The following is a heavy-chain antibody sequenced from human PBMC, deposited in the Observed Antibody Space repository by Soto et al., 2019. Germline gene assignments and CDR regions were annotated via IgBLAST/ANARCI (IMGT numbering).Heavy chain of an antibody. CDR2: IYYSGST. V-gene: IGHV4-30-4*01. CDR1: GGSISSGDYY. Sequence: SETLSLTCTVSGGSISSGDYYWSWIRQPPGKGLEWIGYIYYSGSTYYNPSLKSRVTISVDTSKNQFSLKLSSVTAAATAVYYCARGAWFGDHGSPVTQFDYWGQRNLDSVSS. D-gene: IGHD3-10*01. CDR3: ARGAWFGDHGSPVTQFDY. J-gene: IGHJ4*02.